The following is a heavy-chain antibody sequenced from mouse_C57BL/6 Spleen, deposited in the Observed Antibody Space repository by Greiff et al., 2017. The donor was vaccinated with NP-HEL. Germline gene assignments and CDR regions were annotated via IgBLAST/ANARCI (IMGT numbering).Heavy chain of an antibody. CDR1: GYTFTSYW. V-gene: IGHV1-55*01. Sequence: QVQLQQPGAELVKPGASVKMSCKASGYTFTSYWITWVTQRPGQGLEWIGDIYPGRGSTKYNEKFKSKATLTVDTSSSTAYIQLSSLTSEDSAVYYCARSDINPYAMDYWGQGTSVTVSS. CDR3: ARSDINPYAMDY. CDR2: IYPGRGST. J-gene: IGHJ4*01. D-gene: IGHD1-1*01.